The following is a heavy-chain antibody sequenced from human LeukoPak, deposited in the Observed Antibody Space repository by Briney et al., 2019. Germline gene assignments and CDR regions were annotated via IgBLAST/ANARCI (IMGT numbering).Heavy chain of an antibody. V-gene: IGHV3-23*01. CDR2: ISGSGGST. CDR3: AKEQYYYGSGSYWY. Sequence: GSLRLSCAASGFSFYNYAMSWVRPAPGKGLEWVSAISGSGGSTYYADSVKGRFTISRDNSKNTLYLQMNSLRAEDTAVYYCAKEQYYYGSGSYWYWGQGTLVTVSS. J-gene: IGHJ4*02. D-gene: IGHD3-10*01. CDR1: GFSFYNYA.